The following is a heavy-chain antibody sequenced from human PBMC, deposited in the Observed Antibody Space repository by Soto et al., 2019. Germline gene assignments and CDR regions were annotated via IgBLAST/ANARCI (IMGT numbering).Heavy chain of an antibody. CDR2: ISAYNGNT. Sequence: GASVKVSCKASGYTFTSYGISWVRQAPGQGLEWMGWISAYNGNTNYAQKLQGRVTMTTDTSTSTAYMELRSLRSDDTAVYYCARVRPHCSSTSCYVDYYYYYMDVWGKGTTVTVSS. CDR3: ARVRPHCSSTSCYVDYYYYYMDV. CDR1: GYTFTSYG. V-gene: IGHV1-18*01. D-gene: IGHD2-2*01. J-gene: IGHJ6*03.